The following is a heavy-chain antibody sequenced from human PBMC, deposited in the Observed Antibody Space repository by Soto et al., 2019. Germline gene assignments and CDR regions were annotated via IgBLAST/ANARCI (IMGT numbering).Heavy chain of an antibody. V-gene: IGHV3-11*06. D-gene: IGHD3-3*01. J-gene: IGHJ4*02. CDR2: ISSSSSDT. CDR3: AGDYDFWSGYLSGHFDY. CDR1: GFTFSDYF. Sequence: QVQLVESGGGLVKPGGSLRLSCAASGFTFSDYFLTWIRQAPGKGLEWVSYISSSSSDTNYADSVKGRFTISRDNAKNSLFLQMNNLRVDDTAVYYCAGDYDFWSGYLSGHFDYWGQGTLVTVSS.